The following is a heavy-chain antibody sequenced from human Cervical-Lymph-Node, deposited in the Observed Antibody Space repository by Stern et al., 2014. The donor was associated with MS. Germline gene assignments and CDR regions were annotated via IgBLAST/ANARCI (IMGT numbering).Heavy chain of an antibody. CDR1: GGSITTDGYY. J-gene: IGHJ4*02. D-gene: IGHD6-13*01. V-gene: IGHV4-31*03. CDR2: IYYSGST. Sequence: VQLVESGPEVAKPSQTLSLTCTVSGGSITTDGYYWTWIRQHPGKGLEWIGYIYYSGSTYYNPSLKSRVTMSLDTSKNQFSLNLSSVTAADTAIYYCARDDRGSSWYRFDFWGQGTLVTVSS. CDR3: ARDDRGSSWYRFDF.